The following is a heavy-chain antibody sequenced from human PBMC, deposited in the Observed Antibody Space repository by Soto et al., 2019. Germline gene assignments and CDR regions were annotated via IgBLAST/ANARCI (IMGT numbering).Heavy chain of an antibody. CDR1: GFTFSNYW. CDR2: MNSDGSNA. CDR3: APRKGGVSNGHTTS. J-gene: IGHJ4*02. D-gene: IGHD1-26*01. V-gene: IGHV3-74*01. Sequence: EVHLVESGGALVQPGGSLRLSCAASGFTFSNYWMHWVSQAPGKWLGWNSRMNSDGSNAVYAGAVKGLFTISRDNAKNTRYLQMNSLRVEDTAVYYFAPRKGGVSNGHTTSGGQGTLVTVSS.